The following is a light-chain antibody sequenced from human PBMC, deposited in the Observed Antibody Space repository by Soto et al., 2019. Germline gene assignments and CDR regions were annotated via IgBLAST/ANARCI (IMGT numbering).Light chain of an antibody. CDR2: GAS. V-gene: IGKV3-11*01. Sequence: EIVMTQSPATLSVSPGERATLSCRASQSVSSDLAWYHQKPGQAPRLLIYGASSRATGIPDRFSGSGSRTDFTLTISSLEPEDFAVYYCQQRSNWPTFGQGTKVDIK. CDR1: QSVSSD. CDR3: QQRSNWPT. J-gene: IGKJ1*01.